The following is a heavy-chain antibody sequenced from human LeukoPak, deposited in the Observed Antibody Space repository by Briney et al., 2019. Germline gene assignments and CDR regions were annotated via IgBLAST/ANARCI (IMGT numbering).Heavy chain of an antibody. Sequence: GGFLRLSCAASGFTFSSYGMHWVRQAPGKGLEWVAFIRYDGSNKYYADSVKGRFTISGDNSKNTLYLQMNSLRAEDTAVYYCAKSVPRYSGYGPEYFDYWGQGTLVTVSS. D-gene: IGHD5-12*01. CDR1: GFTFSSYG. J-gene: IGHJ4*02. CDR3: AKSVPRYSGYGPEYFDY. CDR2: IRYDGSNK. V-gene: IGHV3-30*02.